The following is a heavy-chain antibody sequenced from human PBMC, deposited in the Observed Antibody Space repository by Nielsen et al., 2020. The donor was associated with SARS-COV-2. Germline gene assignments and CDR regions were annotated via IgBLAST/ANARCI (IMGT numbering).Heavy chain of an antibody. V-gene: IGHV4-61*01. CDR2: IYFDGST. J-gene: IGHJ5*02. CDR3: ARLQFFDEGFDP. Sequence: SETLSLTCTVSGGSVSSGSYYWSWIRQPPGKGLEWIGYIYFDGSTYYSPSLKSRITISVDTSKNQFSLKLSSVTAADTAVYYCARLQFFDEGFDPWGQGTLVTVSS. D-gene: IGHD3-9*01. CDR1: GGSVSSGSYY.